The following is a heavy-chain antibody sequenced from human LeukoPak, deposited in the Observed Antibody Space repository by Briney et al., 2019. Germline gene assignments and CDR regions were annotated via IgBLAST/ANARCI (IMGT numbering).Heavy chain of an antibody. D-gene: IGHD3-9*01. J-gene: IGHJ5*02. Sequence: ASVKVSRKASGYTFTYCSLHWLQQAPGQGLERMRWITLYNGNTNYAKKFQGRVTITRDMSLRTAYIELSSLRFRDAILTGYYSKGRLGWRVVNWFDPWGQGTLVTVSS. V-gene: IGHV1-68*01. CDR1: GYTFTYCS. CDR2: ITLYNGNT. CDR3: YSKGRLGWRVVNWFDP.